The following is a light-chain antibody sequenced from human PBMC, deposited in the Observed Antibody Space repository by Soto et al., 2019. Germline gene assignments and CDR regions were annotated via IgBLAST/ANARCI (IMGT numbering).Light chain of an antibody. V-gene: IGLV2-11*01. CDR3: CSYAGSYTLV. CDR1: SSDVGGYNY. J-gene: IGLJ7*01. Sequence: QSALTQPRSVSGSPGQSVTISCTGTSSDVGGYNYVSWYQQHPGKAPKLIIYDVSKRPSGVPDRFSGSKSGNTASLTISGLRAEEEADYYCCSYAGSYTLVFGGGTQLTVL. CDR2: DVS.